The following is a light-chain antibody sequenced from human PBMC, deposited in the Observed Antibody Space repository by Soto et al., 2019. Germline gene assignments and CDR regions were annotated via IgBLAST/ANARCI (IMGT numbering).Light chain of an antibody. CDR2: ETS. CDR1: QSVSNNY. J-gene: IGKJ1*01. V-gene: IGKV3-20*01. Sequence: EIVLTQSPGTLSLSPGERATLSCRASQSVSNNYVAWYQQKPGQAPRLLIYETSIRAIVISDRFSGSGSGTDFTLTISRLEPEDFAVYHCQQYGSSPPTFGQGTKVEIK. CDR3: QQYGSSPPT.